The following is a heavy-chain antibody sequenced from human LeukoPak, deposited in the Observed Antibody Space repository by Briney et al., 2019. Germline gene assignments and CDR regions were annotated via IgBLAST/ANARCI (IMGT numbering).Heavy chain of an antibody. V-gene: IGHV3-23*01. Sequence: PGGSLRLSCAASGFTFSSYAMSWVRQAPGKGLEWVSAISGSGGSTYYADSVKGRFTISRDNSKNTLYLQMNSLRAEDTAVCYCAKDIMTTVTTSADYWGQGTLVTVSS. J-gene: IGHJ4*02. CDR3: AKDIMTTVTTSADY. D-gene: IGHD4-17*01. CDR2: ISGSGGST. CDR1: GFTFSSYA.